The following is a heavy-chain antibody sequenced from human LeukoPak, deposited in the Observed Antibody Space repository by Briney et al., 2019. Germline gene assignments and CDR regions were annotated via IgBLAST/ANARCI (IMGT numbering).Heavy chain of an antibody. J-gene: IGHJ4*02. CDR3: AREIFGSGSYPDY. D-gene: IGHD3-10*01. CDR1: GFSFSTYA. Sequence: GGSLRLSCAASGFSFSTYAMHWVRQAPGKGLEWVALIWQDASHTFTDSVKGRFTISRDNSKNTVYLQMNSLGGEDTAVYYCAREIFGSGSYPDYWGQGTLVTVSS. CDR2: IWQDASHT. V-gene: IGHV3-33*01.